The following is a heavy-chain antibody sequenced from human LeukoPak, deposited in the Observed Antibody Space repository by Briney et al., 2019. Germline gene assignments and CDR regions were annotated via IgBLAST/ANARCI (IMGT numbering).Heavy chain of an antibody. J-gene: IGHJ3*01. Sequence: KTGGSLRLSCAASGFTFSNAWMSWVRQAPGKGLEWVGHIKSRTDGGTTDCAAPLKGRFTISRDDSKNTLYLQMNSLKTEDTAVYYCTTWDGVNWGQGTMVTVSS. CDR2: IKSRTDGGTT. CDR1: GFTFSNAW. D-gene: IGHD1-26*01. V-gene: IGHV3-15*01. CDR3: TTWDGVN.